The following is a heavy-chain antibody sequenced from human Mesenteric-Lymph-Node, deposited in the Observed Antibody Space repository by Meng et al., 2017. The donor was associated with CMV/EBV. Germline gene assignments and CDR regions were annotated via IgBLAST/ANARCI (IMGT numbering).Heavy chain of an antibody. CDR3: ARGIGYCTNGVCPIIPFDY. V-gene: IGHV3-30*04. CDR2: ISYDGSNK. Sequence: GESLKISCAASGFTFSSYAMHWVRQAPGKGLEWVAVISYDGSNKYYADSVKGRFTISRDNSKNTLYLQMNSLRAEDTAVYYCARGIGYCTNGVCPIIPFDYWGQGTLVTVSS. J-gene: IGHJ4*02. CDR1: GFTFSSYA. D-gene: IGHD2-8*01.